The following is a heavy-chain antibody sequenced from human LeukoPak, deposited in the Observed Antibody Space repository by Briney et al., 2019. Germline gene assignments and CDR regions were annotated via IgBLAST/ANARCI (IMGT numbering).Heavy chain of an antibody. J-gene: IGHJ3*02. V-gene: IGHV1-46*01. Sequence: ASVKVSCKASGYTFPSYYMHWVRQAPGQGLEWMGVINPSGGNTNSAQKFQGRVTITTDESTSTAYMELSSLRSEDTAVYYCARESATGTGLHDAFDIWGQGTMVTVSS. CDR3: ARESATGTGLHDAFDI. CDR1: GYTFPSYY. CDR2: INPSGGNT. D-gene: IGHD1-14*01.